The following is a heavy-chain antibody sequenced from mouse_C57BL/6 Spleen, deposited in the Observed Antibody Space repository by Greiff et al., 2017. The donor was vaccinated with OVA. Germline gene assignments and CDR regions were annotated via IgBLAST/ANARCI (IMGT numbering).Heavy chain of an antibody. CDR1: GFTFSDYY. CDR2: ISNGGGST. Sequence: EVKVVESGGGLVQPGGSLKLSCAASGFTFSDYYMYWVRQTPEKRLEWVAYISNGGGSTYYPDTVKGRFTISRDNAKNTLYLQMSRLKSEDTAMYYCARQGDYGSFFDYWGQGTTLTVSS. D-gene: IGHD1-1*01. J-gene: IGHJ2*01. CDR3: ARQGDYGSFFDY. V-gene: IGHV5-12*01.